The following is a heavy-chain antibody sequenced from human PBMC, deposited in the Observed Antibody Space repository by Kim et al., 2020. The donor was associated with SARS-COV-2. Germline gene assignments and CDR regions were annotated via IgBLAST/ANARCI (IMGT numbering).Heavy chain of an antibody. CDR3: ARIHFDKLLLDP. D-gene: IGHD2-15*01. V-gene: IGHV4-39*02. J-gene: IGHJ5*02. Sequence: YYNLSLKRRGTISVDTSKNHFSLKLRSVTPADTAVYYCARIHFDKLLLDPWGQGTLVTVSS.